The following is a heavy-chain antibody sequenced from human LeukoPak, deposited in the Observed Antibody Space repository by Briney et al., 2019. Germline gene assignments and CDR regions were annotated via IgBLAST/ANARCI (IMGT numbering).Heavy chain of an antibody. V-gene: IGHV3-15*01. CDR3: TTGRYCSSTSCPWSHWYYYYYMDV. J-gene: IGHJ6*03. Sequence: GGSLRLSCAASGFTFSNAWMSWVRQAPGKGLEWVGRIKSKTDGGTTDYAAPVKGRFTISRDDSKNTLYLQMNSLKTEDTAVYYCTTGRYCSSTSCPWSHWYYYYYMDVWGKGTTVTISS. CDR2: IKSKTDGGTT. CDR1: GFTFSNAW. D-gene: IGHD2-2*01.